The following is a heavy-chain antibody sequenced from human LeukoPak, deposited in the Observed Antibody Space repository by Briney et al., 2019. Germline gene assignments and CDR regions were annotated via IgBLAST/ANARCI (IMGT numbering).Heavy chain of an antibody. CDR1: GFSLSTSGVG. CDR3: AHREVGAFDI. V-gene: IGHV2-5*02. J-gene: IGHJ3*02. CDR2: IHWGDDK. Sequence: SGPTLVNPTQTLTLTCTFSGFSLSTSGVGVGWIRQPTGKALEWLAVIHWGDDKRYSPSLKSRLTIAKDTSKNQVVLTMTNMDPVDTATYYCAHREVGAFDIWGQGTMVTVSS.